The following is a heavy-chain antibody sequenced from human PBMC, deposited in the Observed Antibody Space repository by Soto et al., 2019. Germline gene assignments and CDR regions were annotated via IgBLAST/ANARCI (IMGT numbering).Heavy chain of an antibody. CDR1: GFTFSNNA. CDR3: ARGTTTSAFSAMDV. J-gene: IGHJ6*02. D-gene: IGHD1-1*01. Sequence: ESGGGVVQPGRSLRLSCAASGFTFSNNAMDWVRQAPGKGLAWVAVISYDGSNKYIAESVKGRFTISRDNSKNTLFLQMNSLRAEDTAVYYCARGTTTSAFSAMDVWGQGTTVTVSS. CDR2: ISYDGSNK. V-gene: IGHV3-30-3*01.